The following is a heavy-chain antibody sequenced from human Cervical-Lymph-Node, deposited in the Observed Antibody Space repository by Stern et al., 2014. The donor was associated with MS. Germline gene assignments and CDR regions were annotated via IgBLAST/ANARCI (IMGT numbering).Heavy chain of an antibody. J-gene: IGHJ4*02. V-gene: IGHV2-5*02. CDR3: ARSNYYESSAYDY. CDR1: GFSLSPSGLG. CDR2: IYWDADK. Sequence: QVTLRESGPTLVKPTQTLTLTCTFSGFSLSPSGLGVGWIRQPPGKALEWLALIYWDADKHYSPSLKSRLTITKDASKSQVVLTMTSMDPVDTATYYCARSNYYESSAYDYWGQGTLVTVSS. D-gene: IGHD3-22*01.